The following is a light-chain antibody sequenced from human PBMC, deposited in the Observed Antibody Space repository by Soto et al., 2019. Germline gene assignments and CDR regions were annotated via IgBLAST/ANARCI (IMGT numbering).Light chain of an antibody. V-gene: IGKV3-20*01. CDR1: QSVSSNY. CDR2: GAS. CDR3: QQFGSSPNT. Sequence: EIVLTQSPGTLSLSPGERATLSCRASQSVSSNYLAWYQQKPGQAPRLLIYGASTRATGIPDRFSGSGSGTDFSLTISRLEPEDFAVDFCQQFGSSPNTFGQGTKLEIK. J-gene: IGKJ2*01.